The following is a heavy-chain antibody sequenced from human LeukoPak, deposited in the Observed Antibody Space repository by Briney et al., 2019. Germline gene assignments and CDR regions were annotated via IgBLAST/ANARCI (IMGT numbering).Heavy chain of an antibody. CDR2: INHRGST. CDR3: ASSVGSTDY. CDR1: GESLSKYY. Sequence: SETLSLTCAVYGESLSKYYWTWIRQSPGKGLEWIGEINHRGSTNLDPSLKSRVTLSVDTSKHQFSLKLTSVTAADAAVYYCASSVGSTDYWGQGTLVTVSS. V-gene: IGHV4-34*01. D-gene: IGHD1-26*01. J-gene: IGHJ4*02.